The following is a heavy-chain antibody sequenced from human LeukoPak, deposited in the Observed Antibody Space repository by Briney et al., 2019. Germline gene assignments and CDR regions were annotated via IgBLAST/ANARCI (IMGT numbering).Heavy chain of an antibody. V-gene: IGHV3-21*01. CDR3: ARDSSESGGFDY. Sequence: GSLRLSCAASGFTFSSYGMSWVRQAPGKGLEWVSSISSSSSYIYYADSVKGRFTISRDNAKNSLYLQMNSLRAEDTAVYYCARDSSESGGFDYWGQGTLVTVSS. J-gene: IGHJ4*02. CDR2: ISSSSSYI. D-gene: IGHD3-10*01. CDR1: GFTFSSYG.